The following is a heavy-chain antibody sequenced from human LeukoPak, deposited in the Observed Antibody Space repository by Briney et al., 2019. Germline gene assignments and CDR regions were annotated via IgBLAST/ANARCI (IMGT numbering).Heavy chain of an antibody. V-gene: IGHV4-59*08. J-gene: IGHJ3*01. Sequence: SETLSLTCSVSGDSISSSYSRWIRHPLGKGLEWIGNIYNSANTNYNPSLQSRVALSVDTSKSQFSLQLTSVSAADTAVYYCARRFSSRSDGNGYYYGHDAFDVWGQGTLVTVSS. CDR1: GDSISSSY. D-gene: IGHD3-22*01. CDR2: IYNSANT. CDR3: ARRFSSRSDGNGYYYGHDAFDV.